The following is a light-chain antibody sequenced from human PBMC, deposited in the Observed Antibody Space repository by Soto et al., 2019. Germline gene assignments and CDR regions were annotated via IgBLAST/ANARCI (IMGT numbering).Light chain of an antibody. Sequence: EVLMTQSPATLSVSPGERATLSCRASQSVSGKLAWYQQKPGQAPRLLIYDASTRATGIPARLSGSGSGTEFTLTISSLQSEDFAVYYCQQYTNWPRTFGQGTKVDIX. V-gene: IGKV3-15*01. J-gene: IGKJ1*01. CDR3: QQYTNWPRT. CDR2: DAS. CDR1: QSVSGK.